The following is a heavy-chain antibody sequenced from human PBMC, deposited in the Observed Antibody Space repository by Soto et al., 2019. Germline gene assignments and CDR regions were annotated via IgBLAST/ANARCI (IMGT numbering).Heavy chain of an antibody. CDR3: ARGGTYYDILTERVPSGMDV. J-gene: IGHJ6*02. Sequence: SETLSLTCTVSGGSINSYYWSWLRQPPGKGLEWIGYIYYSGSTTYNPSLKSRVTISADTSKNQFSLKLSSVTAADTAVYYCARGGTYYDILTERVPSGMDVWGQGTTVTVSS. V-gene: IGHV4-59*12. CDR2: IYYSGST. CDR1: GGSINSYY. D-gene: IGHD3-9*01.